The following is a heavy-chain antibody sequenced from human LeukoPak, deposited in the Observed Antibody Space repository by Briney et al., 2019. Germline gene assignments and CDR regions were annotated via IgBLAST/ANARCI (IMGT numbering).Heavy chain of an antibody. CDR3: ARDYYGSGSYRH. Sequence: ASVTVSCKASGGTFSSYAISWVRQAPGQGLEWMGGIIPIFGTANYAQKFQGRVTITADESTSTAYMELSSLRSEDTAVYYCARDYYGSGSYRHWGQGTLVTVSS. J-gene: IGHJ4*02. V-gene: IGHV1-69*13. CDR2: IIPIFGTA. CDR1: GGTFSSYA. D-gene: IGHD3-10*01.